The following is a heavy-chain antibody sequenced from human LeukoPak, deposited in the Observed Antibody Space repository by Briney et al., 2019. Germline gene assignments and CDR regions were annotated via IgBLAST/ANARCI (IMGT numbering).Heavy chain of an antibody. V-gene: IGHV3-15*01. CDR2: IKSKTDGGTT. Sequence: GGSLRLSCAASGFTFSNAWMSWVRQAPGKGLEWVGRIKSKTDGGTTDYAAPVKGRFTISRDDSKNTLYPQMNSLKTEDTAVYYCTTATSDTAMGDFDYWGQGTLVTVSS. CDR3: TTATSDTAMGDFDY. CDR1: GFTFSNAW. D-gene: IGHD5-18*01. J-gene: IGHJ4*02.